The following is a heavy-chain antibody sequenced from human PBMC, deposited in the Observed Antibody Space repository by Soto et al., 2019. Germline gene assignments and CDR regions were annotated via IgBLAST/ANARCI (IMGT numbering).Heavy chain of an antibody. D-gene: IGHD4-17*01. Sequence: QVQLVESGGGVVQPGRSLRLSCAASGFTFSTYAMYWARQAPDKGLEWVAVISYDGTNKYYADSVKGRFTISRDDSKNTLYLQMNSLRAEDTAVYYCARAAATMTTIYYFDNWGQGTLVTVSS. V-gene: IGHV3-30-3*01. CDR2: ISYDGTNK. CDR3: ARAAATMTTIYYFDN. CDR1: GFTFSTYA. J-gene: IGHJ4*02.